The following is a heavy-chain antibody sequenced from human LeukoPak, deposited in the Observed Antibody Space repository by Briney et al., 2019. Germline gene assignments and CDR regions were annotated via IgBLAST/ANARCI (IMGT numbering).Heavy chain of an antibody. CDR1: GGSISSYY. D-gene: IGHD6-19*01. V-gene: IGHV4-59*01. CDR3: ARGPGYSSGWYGWYFDH. J-gene: IGHJ4*02. CDR2: IYYSGST. Sequence: SETLSLTCTVSGGSISSYYWSWIRHPPGKGLEWIAYIYYSGSTNYNPSLKSRVTISVDTSKNQFSLKLTSVTAADTAVYYCARGPGYSSGWYGWYFDHWGQGTLVTVSS.